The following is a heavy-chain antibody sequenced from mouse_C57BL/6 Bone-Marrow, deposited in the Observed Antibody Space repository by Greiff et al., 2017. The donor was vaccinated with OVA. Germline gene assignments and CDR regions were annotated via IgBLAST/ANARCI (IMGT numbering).Heavy chain of an antibody. D-gene: IGHD5-5*01. J-gene: IGHJ2*01. CDR1: GFNIKDYY. Sequence: EVKLQQSGAELVRPGASVKLSCTASGFNIKDYYMHWVKQRPEQGLEWIGRIDPEDGDTEYAPKFQGKATMTADTSSNTAYLQLSSLTSEDTAVYYCTTRTTPYYFDYWGQGTTLTVSS. CDR3: TTRTTPYYFDY. CDR2: IDPEDGDT. V-gene: IGHV14-1*01.